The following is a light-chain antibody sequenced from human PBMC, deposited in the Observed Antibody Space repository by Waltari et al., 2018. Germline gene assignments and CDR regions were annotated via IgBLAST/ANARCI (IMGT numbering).Light chain of an antibody. V-gene: IGKV3-20*01. CDR1: QSVSRT. CDR2: DAS. CDR3: QKYGTLPAT. Sequence: EIVLTQSPGTLSLSPGDRATLSCRASQSVSRTLAWYQQKPGQAPRLLIYDASSRATGIPDRFSGIGSGPDFSLTISRLEPEDFAVYYCQKYGTLPATFGQGTKVEIK. J-gene: IGKJ1*01.